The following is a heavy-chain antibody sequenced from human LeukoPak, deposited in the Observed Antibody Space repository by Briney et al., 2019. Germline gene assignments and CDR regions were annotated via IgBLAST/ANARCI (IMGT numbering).Heavy chain of an antibody. Sequence: SQTLSLTCDISGDSVSSNSAVWNWIRQSPSRGLEWLGRTYRRSKWYNDYAVSVKSRITINPDTSRNQFSLQLSSVTPEDTAVYYCARGIAGYCSSTSCYRGVTDWGQGTLVTVSS. CDR1: GDSVSSNSAV. V-gene: IGHV6-1*01. CDR2: TYRRSKWYN. CDR3: ARGIAGYCSSTSCYRGVTD. D-gene: IGHD2-2*02. J-gene: IGHJ4*02.